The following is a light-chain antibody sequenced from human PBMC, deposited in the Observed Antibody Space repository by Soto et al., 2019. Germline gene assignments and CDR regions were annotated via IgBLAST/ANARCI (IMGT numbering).Light chain of an antibody. Sequence: QSALTQPPSVSGSPGQSVTISCTGTSSDVGAYNFVSWYQQYPGKAPKLIIFDVNARPSGVPDRFSGSKSGNTASLTISGLQADDEADYYCCSYAGTYSPVLGGGTKVTVL. CDR3: CSYAGTYSPV. CDR1: SSDVGAYNF. J-gene: IGLJ2*01. V-gene: IGLV2-11*01. CDR2: DVN.